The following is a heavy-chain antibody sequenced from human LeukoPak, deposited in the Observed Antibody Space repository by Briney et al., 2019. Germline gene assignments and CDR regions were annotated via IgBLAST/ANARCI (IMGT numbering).Heavy chain of an antibody. Sequence: SETLSLTCTVSGGSISSYYWSWIRQPPGKGLEWIGYIYYSGSTNYNPSLKSRVTISVDTSKNQFSLKLSSVTAADTAVYYCAKASRDCSGIKCWGHWFDPWGQGTLVTVSS. V-gene: IGHV4-59*12. D-gene: IGHD2-15*01. CDR2: IYYSGST. J-gene: IGHJ5*02. CDR1: GGSISSYY. CDR3: AKASRDCSGIKCWGHWFDP.